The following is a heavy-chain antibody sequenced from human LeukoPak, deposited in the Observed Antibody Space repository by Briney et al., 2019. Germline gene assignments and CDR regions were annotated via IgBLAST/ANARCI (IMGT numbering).Heavy chain of an antibody. CDR2: ISAYNGNT. J-gene: IGHJ3*02. V-gene: IGHV1-18*01. Sequence: ASVKVSCKASGYTFTSYGISWVRQAPGQGLEWMGWISAYNGNTNYAQKLQGRVTMTTDTSTSTAYMELRSPRSDDTAVYYCARDVAGEGSGPHDAFDIWGQGTMVTVSS. CDR1: GYTFTSYG. D-gene: IGHD3-3*01. CDR3: ARDVAGEGSGPHDAFDI.